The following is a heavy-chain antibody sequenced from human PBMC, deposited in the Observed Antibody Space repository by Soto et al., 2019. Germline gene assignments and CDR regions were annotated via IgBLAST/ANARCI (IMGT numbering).Heavy chain of an antibody. CDR3: ARSRGYSSSWYGIYYYYGMDV. Sequence: PSETLSLTCAVYGGSFSGYYWSWIRQPPGKGLEWIGEINHSGSTNYNPSLKSRVTISVDTSKNQFSLKLSSVTAADTAVYYCARSRGYSSSWYGIYYYYGMDVWGQGTTVTVSS. D-gene: IGHD6-13*01. CDR1: GGSFSGYY. J-gene: IGHJ6*02. CDR2: INHSGST. V-gene: IGHV4-34*01.